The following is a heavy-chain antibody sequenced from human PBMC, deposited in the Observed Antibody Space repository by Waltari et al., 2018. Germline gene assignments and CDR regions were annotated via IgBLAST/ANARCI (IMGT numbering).Heavy chain of an antibody. D-gene: IGHD3-9*01. CDR3: ARRKLRYFDWLFPRQFDY. J-gene: IGHJ4*02. V-gene: IGHV4-34*01. Sequence: QVQLQQWGAGLLKPSETLSLTCAVYGGSFSGYYWSWIRQPPGKGLEWIGEINHSGSTNDNPSLKSRVTISVDTSKNQFSLKLSSVTAADTAVYYCARRKLRYFDWLFPRQFDYWGQGTLVTVSS. CDR2: INHSGST. CDR1: GGSFSGYY.